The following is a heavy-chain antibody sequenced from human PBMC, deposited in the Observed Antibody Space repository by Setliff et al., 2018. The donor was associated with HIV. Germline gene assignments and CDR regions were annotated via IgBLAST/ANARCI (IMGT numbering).Heavy chain of an antibody. CDR3: ARDYYGSGSYYNLDY. CDR2: ISYDGNSQ. D-gene: IGHD3-10*01. V-gene: IGHV3-30*14. CDR1: GFTFSYYT. J-gene: IGHJ4*02. Sequence: GGSLRLSCAASGFTFSYYTMHWIRQTPDNGLEWVAVISYDGNSQYYADSVKGRFTLSRDNSRNTVYLQMNSLRAEDTAVYYCARDYYGSGSYYNLDYWGQGTLVTVSS.